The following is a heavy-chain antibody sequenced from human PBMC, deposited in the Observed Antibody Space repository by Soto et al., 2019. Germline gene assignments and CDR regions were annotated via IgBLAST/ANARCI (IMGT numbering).Heavy chain of an antibody. D-gene: IGHD3-10*01. CDR2: ITGDGLTT. Sequence: PGGSLRLSCAASGFTFSSYAMSWVRQAPGKGLDWVSTITGDGLTTYDADSVKGRFTISRDNSKSTLYLQLNSLRVDDTAVYYCAKDPLQLVSGLFDPWGQGTLVTVS. J-gene: IGHJ5*02. V-gene: IGHV3-23*01. CDR1: GFTFSSYA. CDR3: AKDPLQLVSGLFDP.